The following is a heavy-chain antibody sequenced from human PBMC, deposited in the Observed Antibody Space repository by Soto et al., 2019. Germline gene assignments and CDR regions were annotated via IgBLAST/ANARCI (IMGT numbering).Heavy chain of an antibody. CDR2: IWYHGRDI. J-gene: IGHJ4*02. CDR1: GFVFSDYV. CDR3: ARDQGGQSGNFIFDN. Sequence: PGGSLRLSCAASGFVFSDYVIHWVRQAPGGGLDWVAGIWYHGRDIFYTDSVKGRFTISRDNSKNMLYLQMNSLRAEDTAVYYCARDQGGQSGNFIFDNWGQGTLVTVSS. V-gene: IGHV3-33*01. D-gene: IGHD1-26*01.